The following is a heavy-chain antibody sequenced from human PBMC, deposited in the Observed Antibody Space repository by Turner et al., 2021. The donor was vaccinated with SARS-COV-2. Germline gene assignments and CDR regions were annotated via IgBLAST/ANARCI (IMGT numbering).Heavy chain of an antibody. CDR1: GGSISSKS. CDR3: ARAVAVASYYYYGLDV. V-gene: IGHV4-59*12. Sequence: QVQLQESGPGLVRPSETLSLTCTVSGGSISSKSWSWIRQSPGRGLEWIGEVDHSGITNYNPSLETRVTLSVDTSKNQFSLRLRSVTAADTAVYYCARAVAVASYYYYGLDVWGQGTPVTVSS. CDR2: VDHSGIT. D-gene: IGHD6-19*01. J-gene: IGHJ6*02.